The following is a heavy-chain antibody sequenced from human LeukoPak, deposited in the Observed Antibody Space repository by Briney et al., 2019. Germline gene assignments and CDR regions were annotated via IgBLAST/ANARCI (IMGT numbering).Heavy chain of an antibody. V-gene: IGHV3-21*04. D-gene: IGHD6-19*01. CDR2: ISTSSIYI. CDR3: AKVYSSGWYTGGVHYYFDY. J-gene: IGHJ4*02. CDR1: GFTFSSYS. Sequence: GGSLRLSCAASGFTFSSYSMNWVRQAPGKGLEWVSFISTSSIYIYYADSVKGRFTISRDNSKNTLYLQMNSLRAEDTAVYYCAKVYSSGWYTGGVHYYFDYWGQETLVTVSS.